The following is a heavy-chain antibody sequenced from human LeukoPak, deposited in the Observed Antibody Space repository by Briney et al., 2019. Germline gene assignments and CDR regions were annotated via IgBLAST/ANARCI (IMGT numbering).Heavy chain of an antibody. V-gene: IGHV3-74*01. CDR2: INSDGSST. D-gene: IGHD3-22*01. J-gene: IGHJ4*02. CDR3: ARVLGSGYSVDY. CDR1: GFTFSRYW. Sequence: GGSLRLSCAASGFTFSRYWMHWVRQAPGKGLVWVSRINSDGSSTNYADSVKGRFTISRDNAKNTLYLQMNSLRAEDTAVYYCARVLGSGYSVDYWGQGTLVTVSS.